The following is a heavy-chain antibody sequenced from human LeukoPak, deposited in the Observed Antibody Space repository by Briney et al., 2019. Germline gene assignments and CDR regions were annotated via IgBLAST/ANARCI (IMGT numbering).Heavy chain of an antibody. CDR1: GDSISSGDYY. CDR2: ISSSGST. J-gene: IGHJ4*02. V-gene: IGHV4-61*02. D-gene: IGHD6-19*01. CDR3: ARVKQWLALFDY. Sequence: SETLSLTCTVSGDSISSGDYYWSWIRQPAGKGLEWIGRISSSGSTNYNPSLKSRVTISVDTSKNQFSLKLSSVTAADTAVYYCARVKQWLALFDYWGQGTLVTVSS.